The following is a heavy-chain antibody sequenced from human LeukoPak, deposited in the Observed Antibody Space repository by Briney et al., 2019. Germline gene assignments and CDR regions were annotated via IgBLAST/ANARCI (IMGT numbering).Heavy chain of an antibody. Sequence: ASVTVSCKASGYTFTSYAMHWVRQAPGQRLEWMGWINAGNGNTKYSQKFQGRVTITRDTSASTAYMELSSLRSEDTAVYYCARAYGDSHYYYYYGMDVWGQGTTVTVSS. J-gene: IGHJ6*02. CDR1: GYTFTSYA. V-gene: IGHV1-3*01. D-gene: IGHD4-17*01. CDR3: ARAYGDSHYYYYYGMDV. CDR2: INAGNGNT.